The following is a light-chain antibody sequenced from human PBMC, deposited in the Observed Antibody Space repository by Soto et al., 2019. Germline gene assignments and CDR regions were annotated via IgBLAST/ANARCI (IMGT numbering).Light chain of an antibody. CDR2: EVS. Sequence: QSALTQPASVSGCPGQSITISCTGTSSDVGGYNYVSWYQHHPGKAPRLMIYEVSNRPSGVSDRFSGSKSGNTASLTISGLLAEDEADYYCSSYTSTNTYVFGTGTKVTVL. CDR1: SSDVGGYNY. J-gene: IGLJ1*01. V-gene: IGLV2-14*01. CDR3: SSYTSTNTYV.